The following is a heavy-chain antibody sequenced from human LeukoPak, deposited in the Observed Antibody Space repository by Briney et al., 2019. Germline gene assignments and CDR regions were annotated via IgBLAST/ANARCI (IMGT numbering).Heavy chain of an antibody. J-gene: IGHJ3*02. Sequence: EASVKVSCKASGYTFTSYGISWVRQAPGQGLEWMGWISAYNGSTNYAQKLQGRVTMTTDTSTSTAYMELRSLRSDDTAVYYCARAGGGRYFDWLSLTGGGGLDAFDIWGQGTMVTVSS. D-gene: IGHD3-9*01. CDR2: ISAYNGST. CDR3: ARAGGGRYFDWLSLTGGGGLDAFDI. CDR1: GYTFTSYG. V-gene: IGHV1-18*01.